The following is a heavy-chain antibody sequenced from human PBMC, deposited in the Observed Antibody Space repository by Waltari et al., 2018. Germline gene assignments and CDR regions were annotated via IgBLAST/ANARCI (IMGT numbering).Heavy chain of an antibody. Sequence: EVQLVESGGGLVQPGGSLRLSCAASGFTFSRYSMNWVRQAPGKGLEWVSYISSSSSTIYYADSVKGRFTISRDNAKNSLYLQMNSLRAEDTAVYYCARDGTSGSYLYYFDYWGQGTLVTVSS. V-gene: IGHV3-48*01. CDR3: ARDGTSGSYLYYFDY. D-gene: IGHD1-26*01. CDR1: GFTFSRYS. J-gene: IGHJ4*02. CDR2: ISSSSSTI.